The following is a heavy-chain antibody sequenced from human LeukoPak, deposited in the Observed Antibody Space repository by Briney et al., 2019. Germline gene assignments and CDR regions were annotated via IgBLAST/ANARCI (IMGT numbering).Heavy chain of an antibody. CDR2: INHSGST. D-gene: IGHD1-26*01. Sequence: SETLSLTCAVYGGSFSGYYWSWIRQPPGKGLEWIGEINHSGSTNYNPSLKSRVTISVDTSKNQFSLKLSSVTAADTAVYYCARISGSFLDYWGQGTLVTVSS. CDR3: ARISGSFLDY. J-gene: IGHJ4*02. V-gene: IGHV4-34*01. CDR1: GGSFSGYY.